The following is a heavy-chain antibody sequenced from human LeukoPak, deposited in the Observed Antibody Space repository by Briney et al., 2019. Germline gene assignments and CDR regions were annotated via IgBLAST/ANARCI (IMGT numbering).Heavy chain of an antibody. V-gene: IGHV3-21*01. CDR1: GFTFSSYS. J-gene: IGHJ4*02. CDR3: ANGRGYSYSYAFDY. Sequence: GGSLRLSCAASGFTFSSYSMNWVRQAPGKGLEWVSSISSSSSYIYYADSVKGRFTISRDNAKNSLYLQMNSLRAEDTAVYYCANGRGYSYSYAFDYWGQGTLITVSS. D-gene: IGHD5-18*01. CDR2: ISSSSSYI.